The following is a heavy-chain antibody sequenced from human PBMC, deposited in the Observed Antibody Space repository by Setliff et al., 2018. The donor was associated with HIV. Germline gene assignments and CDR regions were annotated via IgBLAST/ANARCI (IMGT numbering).Heavy chain of an antibody. J-gene: IGHJ4*02. CDR2: LYHRGSP. V-gene: IGHV4-38-2*01. Sequence: NPSETLSLTCSVSGYSISTGYYWAWIRQSPGRGLEWIGSLYHRGSPSYSPSLRSRVTISADTSKNQVSLKLISVTAAGTAVYYCARLMRDYGEYDWGQGTLVTVSS. CDR1: GYSISTGYY. D-gene: IGHD4-17*01. CDR3: ARLMRDYGEYD.